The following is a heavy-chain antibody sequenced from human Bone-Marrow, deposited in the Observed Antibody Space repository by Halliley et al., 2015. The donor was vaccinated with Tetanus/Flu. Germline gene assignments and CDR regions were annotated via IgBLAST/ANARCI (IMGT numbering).Heavy chain of an antibody. CDR2: IYSSGTS. D-gene: IGHD5-12*01. CDR3: ARGPMGSGYADF. Sequence: EWIGYIYSSGTSKFNPSLENRATMSIDPSTNQFPLNIKSLTAADTAIYYCARGPMGSGYADFWGRGLLVTVSS. J-gene: IGHJ4*02. V-gene: IGHV4-59*09.